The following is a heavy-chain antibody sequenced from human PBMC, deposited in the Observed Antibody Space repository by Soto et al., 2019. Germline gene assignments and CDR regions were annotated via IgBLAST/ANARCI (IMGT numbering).Heavy chain of an antibody. V-gene: IGHV4-30-2*01. CDR1: GGSISSGGYS. Sequence: LSLTCAVSGGSISSGGYSWSWIRQPPGKGLEWIGYIYHSGSTYYNPSLKSRVTISVDRSKNQFSLKLSSVTAADTAVYYCARGSPVTTDYWGQGTLVTVSS. D-gene: IGHD4-17*01. CDR2: IYHSGST. J-gene: IGHJ4*02. CDR3: ARGSPVTTDY.